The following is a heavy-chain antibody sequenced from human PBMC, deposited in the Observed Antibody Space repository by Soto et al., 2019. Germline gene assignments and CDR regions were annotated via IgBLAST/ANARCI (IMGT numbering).Heavy chain of an antibody. CDR3: AAEGYCSSTSCSEGIDY. J-gene: IGHJ4*02. CDR2: IYYSGST. V-gene: IGHV4-59*01. D-gene: IGHD2-2*01. Sequence: PSETLSLTCTVSGGSISSYYWSWIRQPPGKGLEWIGYIYYSGSTNYNPSLKSRVTISVDTSKNQFSLKLSSVTAADTAVYYCAAEGYCSSTSCSEGIDYWGQGTLVTV. CDR1: GGSISSYY.